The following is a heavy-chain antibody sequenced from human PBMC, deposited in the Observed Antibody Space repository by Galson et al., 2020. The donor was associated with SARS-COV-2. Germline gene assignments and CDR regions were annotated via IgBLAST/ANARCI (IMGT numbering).Heavy chain of an antibody. J-gene: IGHJ6*03. D-gene: IGHD3-10*01. V-gene: IGHV4-34*01. CDR2: INVGGNT. CDR1: GGSFSGYS. Sequence: SETLSLTCAVYGGSFSGYSWTWIRQPPGKGLEWIGEINVGGNTNYRPSLRSRVTISVDTSKNQFSLKLRSVTAADTALYFCARGHRGVVPSPVLGLGPYYSYYYMDVWDKGTTVTVSS. CDR3: ARGHRGVVPSPVLGLGPYYSYYYMDV.